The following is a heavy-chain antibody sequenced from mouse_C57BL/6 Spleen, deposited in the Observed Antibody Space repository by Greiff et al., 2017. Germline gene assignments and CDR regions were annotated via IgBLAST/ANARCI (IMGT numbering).Heavy chain of an antibody. V-gene: IGHV1-69*01. CDR2: IDPSDSYT. CDR3: ERGVRRQLRWFDY. J-gene: IGHJ3*01. CDR1: GYTFTSYW. Sequence: QVQLQQPGAELVMPGASVKLSCKASGYTFTSYWMHWVKQRPGQGLEWIGEIDPSDSYTYYNQQFKGKSTLTVDKSSSTAYMQLSRMTSEDSAVYYCERGVRRQLRWFDYWGQGTLVTVSA. D-gene: IGHD3-2*02.